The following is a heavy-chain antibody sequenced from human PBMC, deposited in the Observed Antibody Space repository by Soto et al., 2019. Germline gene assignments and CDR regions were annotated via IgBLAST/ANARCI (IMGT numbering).Heavy chain of an antibody. D-gene: IGHD3-9*01. J-gene: IGHJ4*02. CDR1: VFTFSSYA. V-gene: IGHV3-23*01. CDR2: ISGSGGRT. CDR3: AKDEREGLVQGVLEY. Sequence: GGSLRLSSAASVFTFSSYAMSWVRQARGKGLEWVSAISGSGGRTYYADSVKGRFTISRANSQNTLYLQMNSLRAEDTAVYYCAKDEREGLVQGVLEYWGQG.